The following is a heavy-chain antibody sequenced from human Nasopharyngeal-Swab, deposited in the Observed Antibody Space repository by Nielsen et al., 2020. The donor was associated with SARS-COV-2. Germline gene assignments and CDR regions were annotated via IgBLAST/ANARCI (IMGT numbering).Heavy chain of an antibody. J-gene: IGHJ4*02. CDR1: GFTFSSYA. V-gene: IGHV3-23*01. Sequence: GESLKISCAASGFTFSSYAMSWVRQAPGKGLEWVSSVTDAGSTTFYADSVKGRFTISRDNSKNTLYLKMNSLRAEDTAVYYCARSYSGSYYGAFDYWGQGTLVTVSS. CDR2: VTDAGSTT. CDR3: ARSYSGSYYGAFDY. D-gene: IGHD1-26*01.